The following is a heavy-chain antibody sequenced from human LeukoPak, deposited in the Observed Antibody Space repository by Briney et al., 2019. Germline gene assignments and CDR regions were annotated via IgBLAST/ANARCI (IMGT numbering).Heavy chain of an antibody. V-gene: IGHV3-33*01. CDR1: GFTFSSYG. Sequence: GGSLRLSCAASGFTFSSYGMHWVRQAPGKGLEWVAVIWYDGSNKYYADSVKGRFTISRDNAKNSLYLQMNSLRAEDTAVYYCARDSFGDYECLADYWGQGTLVTVSS. D-gene: IGHD4-17*01. CDR3: ARDSFGDYECLADY. CDR2: IWYDGSNK. J-gene: IGHJ4*02.